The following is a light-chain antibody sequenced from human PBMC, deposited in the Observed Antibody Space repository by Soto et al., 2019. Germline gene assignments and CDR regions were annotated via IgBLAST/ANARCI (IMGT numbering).Light chain of an antibody. Sequence: QSVLTQPASVSGSPGQSLTISCTGTSSDVGGYNYVSWYQQHPGKAPKLMIYEVSYRPSGISNRFSGSKSGNTASLTISGLQAEDEADYYCSSYTSSSPYVFGTGTKVTVL. CDR2: EVS. CDR1: SSDVGGYNY. J-gene: IGLJ1*01. CDR3: SSYTSSSPYV. V-gene: IGLV2-14*01.